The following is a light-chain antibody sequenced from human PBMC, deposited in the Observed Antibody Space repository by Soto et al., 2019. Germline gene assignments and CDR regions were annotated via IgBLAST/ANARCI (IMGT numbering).Light chain of an antibody. J-gene: IGKJ5*01. CDR1: QSVGSF. Sequence: EIVLTQSPATLSLSPGERATLSCRASQSVGSFLAWYQQKPGQAPRLLIYDTSIRATGIPARFSGSGSGTDFTLTISRLEPEDFALYYCQHYVERSPITFGQGTRLEI. CDR2: DTS. CDR3: QHYVERSPIT. V-gene: IGKV3-11*01.